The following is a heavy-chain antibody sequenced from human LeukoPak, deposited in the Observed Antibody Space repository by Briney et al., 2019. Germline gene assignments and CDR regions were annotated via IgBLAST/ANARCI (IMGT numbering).Heavy chain of an antibody. CDR3: AKDRAATMIVVAYDAFDI. V-gene: IGHV3-30*18. Sequence: GGSLRLSCAASGFTFSSYGMHWVRQAPGKGLEWVAVISYDGSNKYYADSVKGRFTISRDNSKNTLYLQMNSLRAEDTAVYYCAKDRAATMIVVAYDAFDIWRQGTMVTVSS. D-gene: IGHD3-22*01. J-gene: IGHJ3*02. CDR1: GFTFSSYG. CDR2: ISYDGSNK.